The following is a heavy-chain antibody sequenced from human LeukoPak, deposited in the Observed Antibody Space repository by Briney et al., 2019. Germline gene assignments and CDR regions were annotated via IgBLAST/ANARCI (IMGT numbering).Heavy chain of an antibody. V-gene: IGHV5-51*01. CDR3: ARRVSLGPSVAAMDYFHY. CDR2: IYPGDSDT. D-gene: IGHD5-18*01. Sequence: GESLKILCKGLGYSFTTYGIGWVRQMPGKGLEWMGIIYPGDSDTRYSPSFQGQVTISADKSISTAYLQWSSLKASDTAMYYCARRVSLGPSVAAMDYFHYWGQGNRVPVSS. J-gene: IGHJ4*02. CDR1: GYSFTTYG.